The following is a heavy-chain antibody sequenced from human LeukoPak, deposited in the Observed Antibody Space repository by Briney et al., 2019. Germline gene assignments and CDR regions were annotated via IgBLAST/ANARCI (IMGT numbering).Heavy chain of an antibody. J-gene: IGHJ3*01. CDR3: ARDVGATTSATFDL. CDR1: GFTFGDYY. D-gene: IGHD1-26*01. CDR2: ITSSGTST. V-gene: IGHV3-11*01. Sequence: PGGSLRLSCDASGFTFGDYYMTWIRQAPGKGLEWISYITSSGTSTYYPVSVRGRFTISRDNARNSVYLQMKYLRADDTAVYYCARDVGATTSATFDLWGEETVVTVSS.